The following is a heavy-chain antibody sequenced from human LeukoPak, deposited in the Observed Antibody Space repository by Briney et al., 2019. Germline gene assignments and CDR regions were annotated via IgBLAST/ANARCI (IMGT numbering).Heavy chain of an antibody. Sequence: HAGGSLRLSCAASGFNFRDHWMDWVRQAPGKGLEWVGHIKTDGSETYYLDSLRGRFSISRDNTNNALYLQMNSLRVEDTAVYYCASSTSNDGVPRFYYYGMDVWGQGTTVTVSS. CDR3: ASSTSNDGVPRFYYYGMDV. J-gene: IGHJ6*02. V-gene: IGHV3-7*03. D-gene: IGHD2-2*01. CDR2: IKTDGSET. CDR1: GFNFRDHW.